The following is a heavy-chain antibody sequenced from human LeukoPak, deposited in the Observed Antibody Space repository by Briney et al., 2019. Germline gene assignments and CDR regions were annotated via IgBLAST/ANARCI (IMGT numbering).Heavy chain of an antibody. CDR3: ARDLGSYYKGANDY. CDR2: ISAYNGNT. CDR1: GYTFTSYG. V-gene: IGHV1-18*01. D-gene: IGHD3-10*01. J-gene: IGHJ4*02. Sequence: ASVNVSCKASGYTFTSYGINWVRQAPGQGLEWMGWISAYNGNTDYAQKLQDRVTMTTDTSTTTAYMELRSLKSDDTAVYYCARDLGSYYKGANDYWGQGTLVTVSS.